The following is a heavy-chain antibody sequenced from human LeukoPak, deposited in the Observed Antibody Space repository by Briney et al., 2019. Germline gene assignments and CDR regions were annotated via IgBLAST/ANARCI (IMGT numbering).Heavy chain of an antibody. V-gene: IGHV4-38-2*01. D-gene: IGHD1-7*01. Sequence: SEPLSLTCAVSGYSISSGYYWGWIRQPPGKGLEWIGSIYHSGSTYYNPSLKSRVTISVDTSKNQFSLKLSTVTAADTAVYYCARHRGTRLGAFDIWVQGTMVTVSS. CDR1: GYSISSGYY. CDR3: ARHRGTRLGAFDI. J-gene: IGHJ3*02. CDR2: IYHSGST.